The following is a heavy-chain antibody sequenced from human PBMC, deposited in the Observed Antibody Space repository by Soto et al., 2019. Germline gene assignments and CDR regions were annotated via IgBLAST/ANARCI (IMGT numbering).Heavy chain of an antibody. D-gene: IGHD1-1*01. J-gene: IGHJ4*02. CDR3: AKDRGGRWTFDY. Sequence: QVQLVESGGGVVQPGRSLSLSCAASGFTFTTHGMHWVRQSPGKGLEWVASIAYDGSNRNYGDPVKGRLFVSRHNPKKTLSLQLNSLRDQDTAVYFCAKDRGGRWTFDYCGQGILVIVSS. V-gene: IGHV3-30*18. CDR2: IAYDGSNR. CDR1: GFTFTTHG.